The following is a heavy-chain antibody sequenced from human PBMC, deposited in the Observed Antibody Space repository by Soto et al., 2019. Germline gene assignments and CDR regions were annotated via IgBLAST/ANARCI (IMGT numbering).Heavy chain of an antibody. J-gene: IGHJ4*02. V-gene: IGHV1-2*02. Sequence: GASVKVSCKTSGYIFTDHLIHWVRQSPGQGLQWVGWVHPDSGGTNVAQAFQDRVTMTADTSITTAYMDLARLRPDDTAIFYCARGAQGFFPVSGIYFYFDHWGQGTPVTVSS. D-gene: IGHD3-22*01. CDR1: GYIFTDHL. CDR3: ARGAQGFFPVSGIYFYFDH. CDR2: VHPDSGGT.